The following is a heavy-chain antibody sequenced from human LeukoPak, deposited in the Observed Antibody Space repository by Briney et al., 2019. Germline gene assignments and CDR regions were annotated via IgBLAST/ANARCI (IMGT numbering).Heavy chain of an antibody. CDR3: ARDPEGGDYPPHLDY. V-gene: IGHV3-30*04. CDR2: ISYDGSNK. CDR1: GFTFSSYA. D-gene: IGHD2-21*01. Sequence: PGGSLRLSCAASGFTFSSYAMHWVRQAPGKGLEWVAVISYDGSNKYYADSVKGRFTISRDNSKNTLYLQMNSLRAEDTAAYYCARDPEGGDYPPHLDYWGQGTLVTVSS. J-gene: IGHJ4*02.